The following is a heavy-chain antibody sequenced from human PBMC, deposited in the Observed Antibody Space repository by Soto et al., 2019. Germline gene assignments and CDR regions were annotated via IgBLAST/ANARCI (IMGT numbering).Heavy chain of an antibody. Sequence: GGSLRLSCAASGLTFSSYGMHWVRQAPGKGPEWVAAISYDGSNKNYADSVKGRFTISRDNSKNSVYLQMNSLRAEDTAVYYCAKDTYYHDSSGYYIFDYWGQGTLVTVSS. CDR1: GLTFSSYG. V-gene: IGHV3-30*18. CDR2: ISYDGSNK. CDR3: AKDTYYHDSSGYYIFDY. D-gene: IGHD3-22*01. J-gene: IGHJ4*02.